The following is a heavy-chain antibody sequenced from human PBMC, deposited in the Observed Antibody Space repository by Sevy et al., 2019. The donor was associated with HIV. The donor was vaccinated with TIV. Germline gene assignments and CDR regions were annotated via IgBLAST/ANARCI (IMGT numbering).Heavy chain of an antibody. Sequence: SETLSLTCTVSGGSMSSSDYFWGWVRQPPGKGLEWIGSIYYNGDTYHSPSLKSRVTVAVDTSKNQSFLTLTSVTAADTAIYYCARHGAWRFYFDFWGQGALVTVSS. V-gene: IGHV4-39*01. CDR3: ARHGAWRFYFDF. CDR1: GGSMSSSDYF. CDR2: IYYNGDT. J-gene: IGHJ4*02. D-gene: IGHD3-16*01.